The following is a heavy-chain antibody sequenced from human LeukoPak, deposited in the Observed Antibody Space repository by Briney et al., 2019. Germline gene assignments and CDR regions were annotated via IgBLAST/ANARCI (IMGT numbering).Heavy chain of an antibody. CDR3: AKGGGYYDTSGPTFSN. J-gene: IGHJ4*02. D-gene: IGHD3-22*01. CDR2: ISGSGGTP. V-gene: IGHV3-23*01. CDR1: GFTFSDYA. Sequence: GGSLRLSCAASGFTFSDYAMSWVRQAPGKGLEWVSAISGSGGTPYYANSVKGRFSISRDNSKSTLLLQMNSLRAEDTAVYYCAKGGGYYDTSGPTFSNWGQGTLVTVSS.